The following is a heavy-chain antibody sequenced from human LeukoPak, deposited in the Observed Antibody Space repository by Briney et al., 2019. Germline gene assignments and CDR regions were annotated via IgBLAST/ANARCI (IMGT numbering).Heavy chain of an antibody. CDR3: ARGAVAGLEDHGGKYYFDY. CDR1: GGSFSGYY. CDR2: INHSGST. D-gene: IGHD6-19*01. Sequence: SSETLSLTCAVYGGSFSGYYWSWIRQPPGKGLEWIGEINHSGSTNYNPSLKSRVTISVDTSKNQFSLKLSSVTAADTAVYYCARGAVAGLEDHGGKYYFDYWGQGTLVTVSS. J-gene: IGHJ4*02. V-gene: IGHV4-34*01.